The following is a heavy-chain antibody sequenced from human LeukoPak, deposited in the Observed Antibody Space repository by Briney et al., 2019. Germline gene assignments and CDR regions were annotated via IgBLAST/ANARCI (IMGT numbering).Heavy chain of an antibody. CDR3: ATENSTPPRVRYYGMDV. J-gene: IGHJ6*02. CDR1: GYTFTSYA. CDR2: INAGNGNT. D-gene: IGHD6-13*01. V-gene: IGHV1-3*01. Sequence: ASVKVSCKASGYTFTSYAMHWVRQAPGQRLEWMGWINAGNGNTKYSQKFQGRVTITRDTSASTAYMELSSLRSEDTAVYYCATENSTPPRVRYYGMDVWGQGTTVTVSS.